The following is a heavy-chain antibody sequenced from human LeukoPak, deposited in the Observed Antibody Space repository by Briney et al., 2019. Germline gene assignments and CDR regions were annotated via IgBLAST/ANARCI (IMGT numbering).Heavy chain of an antibody. Sequence: SVKVSCKASGGTFSSYAISWVRQAPGQGLEWMGRIIPILGIANYAQKFQGRVTITADKSTSTAYMELSSLRSEDTAVYYCARAVRKSYDFWSGPLYYFDYWGQGTLVTVSS. CDR3: ARAVRKSYDFWSGPLYYFDY. CDR2: IIPILGIA. D-gene: IGHD3-3*01. V-gene: IGHV1-69*04. CDR1: GGTFSSYA. J-gene: IGHJ4*02.